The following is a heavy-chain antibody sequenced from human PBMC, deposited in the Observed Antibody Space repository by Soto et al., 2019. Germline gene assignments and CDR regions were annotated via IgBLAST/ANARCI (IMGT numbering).Heavy chain of an antibody. V-gene: IGHV3-53*01. CDR1: GFTVTNSY. J-gene: IGHJ4*02. CDR3: ARDDRDGYNFDY. D-gene: IGHD2-21*01. CDR2: VYTSGRT. Sequence: GGSLRLSCAASGFTVTNSYMAWVRQAPGKGLEWVSVVYTSGRTYHADSVKGRFTVSRDISTNMFFLQMNKLSSVTAADTAVYYCARDDRDGYNFDYWGQGTLVTVSS.